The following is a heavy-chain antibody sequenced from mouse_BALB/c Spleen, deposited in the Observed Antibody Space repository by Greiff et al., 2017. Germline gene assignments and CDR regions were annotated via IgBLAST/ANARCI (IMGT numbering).Heavy chain of an antibody. Sequence: EVKVEESGPSLVKPSQTLSLTCSVTGDSITSGYWNWIRKFPGNKLQTMGYINYSGNTYYNPSLRSRISITRDTSKNQYYLQLSSVTTEDTATYYCARWDLNYFDYWGQGTTLTVSS. CDR1: GDSITSGY. D-gene: IGHD3-3*01. CDR2: INYSGNT. CDR3: ARWDLNYFDY. J-gene: IGHJ2*01. V-gene: IGHV3-8*02.